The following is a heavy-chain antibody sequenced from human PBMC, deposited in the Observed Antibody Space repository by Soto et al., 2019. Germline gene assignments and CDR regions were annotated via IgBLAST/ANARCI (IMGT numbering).Heavy chain of an antibody. CDR3: ARRYRYWYSSSVDDDY. Sequence: QVQLVQSGAKVKKPGASVKVSCKASGYTFTSYGISWVRQAPGQGLEWMGWISAYNGNTNYAQKLQGRVTMTTDTYTSKAYMELRSLRSDDTAVYYCARRYRYWYSSSVDDDYWGQGTLVTVSS. J-gene: IGHJ4*02. V-gene: IGHV1-18*04. D-gene: IGHD6-6*01. CDR1: GYTFTSYG. CDR2: ISAYNGNT.